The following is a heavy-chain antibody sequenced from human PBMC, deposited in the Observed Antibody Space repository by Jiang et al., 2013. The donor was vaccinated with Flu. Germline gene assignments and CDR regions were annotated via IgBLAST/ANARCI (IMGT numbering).Heavy chain of an antibody. CDR1: GFSLSTSGVG. V-gene: IGHV2-5*01. CDR3: AHILWFGELFS. Sequence: KPTQTLTLTCTFSGFSLSTSGVGVGWIRQPPGKALEWLALIYWNDDKRYSPSLKSRLTITKDTSKNQVVLTMTNMDPVDTATYYCAHILWFGELFSWGQGTLVTVSS. D-gene: IGHD3-10*01. CDR2: IYWNDDK. J-gene: IGHJ5*02.